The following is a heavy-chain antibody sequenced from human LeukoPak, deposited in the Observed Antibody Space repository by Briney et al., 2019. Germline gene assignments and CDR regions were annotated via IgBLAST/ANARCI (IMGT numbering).Heavy chain of an antibody. V-gene: IGHV4-30-2*01. CDR3: ARGRDDILTGYSPAFDY. Sequence: SETLSLTCAVSGGSISSGGYSWSWIRQPPGKGLGWIGYIYHSGSTYYNPSLKSRVTISVDRSKNQFSLKLSSVTAADTAVYYCARGRDDILTGYSPAFDYWGQGTLVTVSS. CDR1: GGSISSGGYS. D-gene: IGHD3-9*01. J-gene: IGHJ4*02. CDR2: IYHSGST.